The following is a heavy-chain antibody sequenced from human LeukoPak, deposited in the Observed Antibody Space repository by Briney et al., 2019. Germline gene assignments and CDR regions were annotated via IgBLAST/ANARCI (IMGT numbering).Heavy chain of an antibody. CDR1: GGSISSYY. Sequence: PSETLSLTCTVSGGSISSYYWSWIRQPAGKGLEWIGRIYTSGSTNYNPSLKSRVTMSVDTSKNQFSLKLSSVTAADTAVYYCAREFIVVVPAAPFSVTNYYYYYMDVWGKGTTVTISS. D-gene: IGHD2-2*01. J-gene: IGHJ6*03. V-gene: IGHV4-4*07. CDR3: AREFIVVVPAAPFSVTNYYYYYMDV. CDR2: IYTSGST.